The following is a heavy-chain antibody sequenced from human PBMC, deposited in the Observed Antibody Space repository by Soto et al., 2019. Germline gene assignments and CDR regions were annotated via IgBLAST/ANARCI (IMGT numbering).Heavy chain of an antibody. V-gene: IGHV4-30-4*01. CDR3: ARERPDGARLDP. J-gene: IGHJ5*02. Sequence: QVQLQESGPGLVKPSQTLSLTCTVSGGSISSGDYYWSWIRQPPGKGLEWIGYIYHSGSTYYNPSLXSRXTISVDTSKNQFSLKLSSVTAADTAVYYCARERPDGARLDPWGQGTLVTVSS. D-gene: IGHD6-6*01. CDR1: GGSISSGDYY. CDR2: IYHSGST.